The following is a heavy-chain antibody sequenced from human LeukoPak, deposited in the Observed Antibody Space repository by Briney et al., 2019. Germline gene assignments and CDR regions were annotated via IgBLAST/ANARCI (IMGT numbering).Heavy chain of an antibody. CDR1: GFTFSSYA. V-gene: IGHV3-23*01. D-gene: IGHD3-3*01. CDR3: ARAIGGYNYGYYLDY. J-gene: IGHJ4*02. CDR2: ISGSGGST. Sequence: GGSLRLSCAASGFTFSSYAMSWVRQAPGKGLEWVSAISGSGGSTYYADSVKGRFTCSRDNSKNTLYLQMNSLRAEDTAVYYCARAIGGYNYGYYLDYWGQGTLVTVSS.